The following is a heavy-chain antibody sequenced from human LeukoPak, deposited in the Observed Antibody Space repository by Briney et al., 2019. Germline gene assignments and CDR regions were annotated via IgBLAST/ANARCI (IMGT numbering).Heavy chain of an antibody. Sequence: SETLSLTCAVYGGSFSGYYWSWIRQPPGKGLEWIGEINHSGSTNYNPSLKSRVTISVDTSKNQFSLKLSSVTAADTAVYYCARGRYSYSFLSRFDPWGQGTLVTVSS. J-gene: IGHJ5*02. V-gene: IGHV4-34*01. CDR2: INHSGST. CDR3: ARGRYSYSFLSRFDP. CDR1: GGSFSGYY. D-gene: IGHD5-18*01.